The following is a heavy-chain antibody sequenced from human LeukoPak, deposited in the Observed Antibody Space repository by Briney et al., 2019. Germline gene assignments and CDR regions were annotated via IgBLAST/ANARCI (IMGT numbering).Heavy chain of an antibody. CDR1: GFTFSDYY. D-gene: IGHD3-9*01. Sequence: RTGGSLRLSCAASGFTFSDYYMSWIRQAPGKGLEWVSYISSSGSTIYYADSVKGRFTISRDNAKNSLYLQMNSLRAEDTAVYYCARGAYYDILTGPKRVDAFDIWGQGTMVTVSS. J-gene: IGHJ3*02. CDR3: ARGAYYDILTGPKRVDAFDI. V-gene: IGHV3-11*04. CDR2: ISSSGSTI.